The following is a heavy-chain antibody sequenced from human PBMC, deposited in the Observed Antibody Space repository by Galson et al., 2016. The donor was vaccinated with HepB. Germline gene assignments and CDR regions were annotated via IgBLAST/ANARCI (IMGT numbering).Heavy chain of an antibody. V-gene: IGHV2-70*01. CDR3: ARLTLYYDKTGYLPSWFDP. J-gene: IGHJ5*02. CDR1: GFSLSTTGMC. Sequence: PALVKPTQTLTLTCTFSGFSLSTTGMCVGWIRQPPGKALEWLALIDWEDDKNYSTSLKTRLTISRDTSKNQVVLTMTNMDPEDTATYYCARLTLYYDKTGYLPSWFDPWGQGTQVTGSS. D-gene: IGHD3-22*01. CDR2: IDWEDDK.